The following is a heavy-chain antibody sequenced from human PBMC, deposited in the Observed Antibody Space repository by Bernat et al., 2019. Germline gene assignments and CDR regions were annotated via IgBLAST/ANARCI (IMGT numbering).Heavy chain of an antibody. D-gene: IGHD5-18*01. V-gene: IGHV3-64D*06. J-gene: IGHJ3*02. CDR1: GFTFNDFA. Sequence: EVQLVESGGGLVQPGGSLRLSCSASGFTFNDFAFHWVRQAPGTGLQYVSGVSSSGDNSSYADSVKGRFTISRDNSRNTLYLEMSSLRAEDTAVYVCVKDEYSYGHDAFDIWGQGTMVTVSS. CDR3: VKDEYSYGHDAFDI. CDR2: VSSSGDNS.